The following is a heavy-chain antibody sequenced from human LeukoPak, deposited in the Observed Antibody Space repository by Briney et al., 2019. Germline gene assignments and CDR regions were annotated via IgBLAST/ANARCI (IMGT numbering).Heavy chain of an antibody. Sequence: GGSLRLSCAASGFTFSSYAMSWVRQAPEKGLEWVSAISGSGGSTYYADSVKGRFTISRDNSKNTLYLQMNSLGAEDTAVYDCAKDLGSWPDSMDVWGKGTTVTVSS. J-gene: IGHJ6*03. CDR2: ISGSGGST. V-gene: IGHV3-23*01. CDR3: AKDLGSWPDSMDV. D-gene: IGHD1-26*01. CDR1: GFTFSSYA.